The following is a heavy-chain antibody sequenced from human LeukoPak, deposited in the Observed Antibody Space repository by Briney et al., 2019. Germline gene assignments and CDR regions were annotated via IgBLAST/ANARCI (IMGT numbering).Heavy chain of an antibody. J-gene: IGHJ4*02. CDR1: GYTFTSYG. D-gene: IGHD2-2*01. Sequence: ASVKVSCKASGYTFTSYGISWVRQAPGQGLEWMGWISAYNGNTNYAQKLQGRVTMTTDTSTSTAYMELRSLRSDDTAVYYCAREGIVPAAMMDGTDYWGQGTLVTVSS. CDR3: AREGIVPAAMMDGTDY. V-gene: IGHV1-18*01. CDR2: ISAYNGNT.